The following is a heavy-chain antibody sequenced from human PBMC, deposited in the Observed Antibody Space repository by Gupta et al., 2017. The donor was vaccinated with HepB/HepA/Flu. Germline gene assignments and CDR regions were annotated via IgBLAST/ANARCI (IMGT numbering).Heavy chain of an antibody. V-gene: IGHV3-23*01. CDR2: LSGSSFST. CDR1: GFSVDRYA. J-gene: IGHJ6*04. Sequence: EVQLLQSGGGLVQPGGSLRLSCVASGFSVDRYAMSWVRLAPGKGLEWVSGLSGSSFSTYYADSVKGRFTISRDNSKNTLFLQMDGLTAEDTAVYYCAKGVGYTIVQVPAAASWGKGTTVTVSS. D-gene: IGHD2-2*01. CDR3: AKGVGYTIVQVPAAAS.